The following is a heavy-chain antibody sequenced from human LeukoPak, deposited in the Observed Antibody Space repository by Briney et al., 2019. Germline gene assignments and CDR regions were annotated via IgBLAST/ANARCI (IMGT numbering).Heavy chain of an antibody. CDR2: IFHSGVT. CDR1: GYSITTGYD. D-gene: IGHD2-2*01. V-gene: IGHV4-38-2*02. CDR3: ARPIVVVPAAGNDAFDI. J-gene: IGHJ3*02. Sequence: SETLSLTCTVSGYSITTGYDWGWIRQPPGKGLEWIASIFHSGVTYYNPSLKSRVTISVDTSKNQFSLKLSSVTAADTAVYYCARPIVVVPAAGNDAFDIWGQGTMVTVSS.